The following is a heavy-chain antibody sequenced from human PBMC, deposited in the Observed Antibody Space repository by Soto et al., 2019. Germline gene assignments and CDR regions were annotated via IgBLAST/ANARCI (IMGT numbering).Heavy chain of an antibody. D-gene: IGHD3-9*01. CDR2: INHSGST. CDR3: ARSIHYDILTGYYY. Sequence: PSETLSLTCAVYGGSFSGYYWSWIRQPPGKGLEWIGEINHSGSTNYNPSLKSRVTISVDTSKNQFSLKLSSVTAADTAVYYCARSIHYDILTGYYYWGQGTLVTVSS. V-gene: IGHV4-34*01. J-gene: IGHJ4*02. CDR1: GGSFSGYY.